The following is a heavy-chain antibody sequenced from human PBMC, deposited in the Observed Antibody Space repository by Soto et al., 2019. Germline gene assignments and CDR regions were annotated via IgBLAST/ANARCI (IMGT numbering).Heavy chain of an antibody. Sequence: QVQLLESGPGLVKPSHTLSLTCSVSGDSITRSGQYWTWIRQFPGKGLEWIGYIYYTGTTYYSPSLKSRVVFSRDTSQNHFSLRLSYVTAADTAIYFCAREPPGDRLSYAFDICGQGTLVTVSS. V-gene: IGHV4-31*03. CDR3: AREPPGDRLSYAFDI. CDR1: GDSITRSGQY. J-gene: IGHJ3*02. D-gene: IGHD3-10*01. CDR2: IYYTGTT.